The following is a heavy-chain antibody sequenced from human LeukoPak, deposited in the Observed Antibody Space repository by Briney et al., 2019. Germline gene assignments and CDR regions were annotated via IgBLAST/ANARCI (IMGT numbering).Heavy chain of an antibody. CDR2: IKSKTDGGTT. Sequence: PGGSLRLSCAASGFTFSNAWMSWVRQAPGKGLEWVGRIKSKTDGGTTDYAAPVKGRFPISRDDSKNTLYLQMNSLKTEATAVYYCTSLLQQLDNFDYWGQGTLVTVSS. V-gene: IGHV3-15*01. CDR3: TSLLQQLDNFDY. D-gene: IGHD6-13*01. CDR1: GFTFSNAW. J-gene: IGHJ4*02.